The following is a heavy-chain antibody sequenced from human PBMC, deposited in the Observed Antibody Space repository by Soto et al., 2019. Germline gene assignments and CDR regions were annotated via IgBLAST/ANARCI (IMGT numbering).Heavy chain of an antibody. CDR2: IKRKVDGGTT. CDR3: TTGSDEGY. D-gene: IGHD1-26*01. Sequence: EVQLVESGGGLVKPGGSLRLSCAASGFTFSNAWMNWVRQAPGKGLEWVGRIKRKVDGGTTDYAAPVKGRFTISRDDSKNTLYLQMNSLNSEDTAVYYCTTGSDEGYWVQGILVTVSS. J-gene: IGHJ4*02. V-gene: IGHV3-15*07. CDR1: GFTFSNAW.